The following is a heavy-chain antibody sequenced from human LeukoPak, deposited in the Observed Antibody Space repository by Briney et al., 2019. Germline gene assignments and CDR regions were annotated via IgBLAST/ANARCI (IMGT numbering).Heavy chain of an antibody. CDR2: ISGSGGST. D-gene: IGHD3-3*01. V-gene: IGHV3-23*01. J-gene: IGHJ4*02. CDR1: GFTFGSYA. CDR3: AKDNDFWSGYSPLDY. Sequence: GGSLRLSCAASGFTFGSYAMSWVRQAPGKGLEWVSAISGSGGSTYYADSVKGRFTISRDNSKNTLYLQMNSLRAEDTAVYYCAKDNDFWSGYSPLDYWGQGTLVTVSS.